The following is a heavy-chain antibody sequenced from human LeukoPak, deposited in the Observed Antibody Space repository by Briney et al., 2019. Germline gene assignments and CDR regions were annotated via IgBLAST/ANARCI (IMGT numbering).Heavy chain of an antibody. CDR3: AGRYYYGSGSYNY. J-gene: IGHJ4*02. D-gene: IGHD3-10*01. V-gene: IGHV3-74*01. CDR2: INSDGSST. Sequence: GGSLRLSCAASGFTFSSYWMYWVRQAPGKGLVWVSRINSDGSSTKYADSVKGRFTISRDNAKNTLYLQMNSLRAEDTAVYYCAGRYYYGSGSYNYWGRGTLVTVSS. CDR1: GFTFSSYW.